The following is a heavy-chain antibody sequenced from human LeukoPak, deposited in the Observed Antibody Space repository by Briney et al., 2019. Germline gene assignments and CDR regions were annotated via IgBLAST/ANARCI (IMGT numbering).Heavy chain of an antibody. CDR1: GFTLSSYA. CDR3: ARSAYDSDY. Sequence: PGGSLRLSCAASGFTLSSYAMSWVRQPPGKGLEWIGEINHSGSTYYNPSLKSRVTISVDTSKNQFSLKLSSVTAADTAVYYCARSAYDSDYWGQGTLVTVSS. V-gene: IGHV4-34*01. D-gene: IGHD5-12*01. CDR2: INHSGST. J-gene: IGHJ4*02.